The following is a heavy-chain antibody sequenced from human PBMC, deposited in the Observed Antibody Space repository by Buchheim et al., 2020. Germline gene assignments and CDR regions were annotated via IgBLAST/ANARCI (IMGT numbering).Heavy chain of an antibody. J-gene: IGHJ4*02. Sequence: QVQLVQSGAEVKKPGASVKVSCKASGYTFTSYYMHWVRQAPGQGLEWMGIINPSGGSTSYAQKFQGRVTMTRDTSTSTGYMELSSLRSEDTAVYYCARAPVGVAAAGRGYDYWGQGTL. CDR2: INPSGGST. D-gene: IGHD6-13*01. CDR3: ARAPVGVAAAGRGYDY. CDR1: GYTFTSYY. V-gene: IGHV1-46*01.